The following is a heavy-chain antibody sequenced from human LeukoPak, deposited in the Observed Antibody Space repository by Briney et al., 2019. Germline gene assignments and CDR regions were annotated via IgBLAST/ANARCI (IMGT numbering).Heavy chain of an antibody. Sequence: SETLSLTCTVPDGSITSDSYSWGWIRQPPGKGLQWIVTLTYAGTNYYNPSLKSRVTMPVDTSKNQFSLKLSSVTATDTAVYYCARLRGGVQLWGDWGQGTLVTVSS. J-gene: IGHJ4*02. CDR1: DGSITSDSYS. V-gene: IGHV4-39*01. CDR2: LTYAGTN. CDR3: ARLRGGVQLWGD. D-gene: IGHD5-18*01.